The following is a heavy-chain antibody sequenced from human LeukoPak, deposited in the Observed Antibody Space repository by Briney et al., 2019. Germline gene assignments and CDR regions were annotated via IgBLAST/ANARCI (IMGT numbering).Heavy chain of an antibody. CDR2: INHSGST. V-gene: IGHV4-34*01. CDR3: ARGPYRDYDSSGYYSFDY. Sequence: SETLSLTCTVSGGSISSYYWSWIRQPPGKGLEWIGEINHSGSTNYNPSLKSRVTISVDTSKNQFSLKLSSVTAADTAVYYCARGPYRDYDSSGYYSFDYWGQGTLVTVSS. J-gene: IGHJ4*02. D-gene: IGHD3-22*01. CDR1: GGSISSYY.